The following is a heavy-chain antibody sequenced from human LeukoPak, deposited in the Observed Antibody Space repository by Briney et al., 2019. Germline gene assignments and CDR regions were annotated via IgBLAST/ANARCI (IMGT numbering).Heavy chain of an antibody. V-gene: IGHV3-74*01. CDR3: TSQRLYGDSVGTDE. D-gene: IGHD4-17*01. J-gene: IGHJ4*02. CDR2: INSDGSST. Sequence: GGSLRLSCAASGFIFSSYGIHWVRLPPGKGLVWVSRINSDGSSTIYADSVKGRFTISRDNAENTVYLQMNSLRAEDTAVYYCTSQRLYGDSVGTDEWSQGTLVTVSS. CDR1: GFIFSSYG.